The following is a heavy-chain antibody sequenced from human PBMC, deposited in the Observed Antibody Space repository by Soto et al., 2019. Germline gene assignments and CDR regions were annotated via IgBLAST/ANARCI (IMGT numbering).Heavy chain of an antibody. CDR3: ARDGQSLAPYALDV. CDR1: GFTFSGHA. D-gene: IGHD6-19*01. J-gene: IGHJ6*02. V-gene: IGHV3-33*01. Sequence: QVQVVESGGGVVQPGRSLRLSCTASGFTFSGHAMHWVRQAPGKGLEWVAQIWYDGSNKYYADSVKGRFTISRDNSKKTLDVQMDSVRVEGTAVYYCARDGQSLAPYALDVWGQGTSVTVSS. CDR2: IWYDGSNK.